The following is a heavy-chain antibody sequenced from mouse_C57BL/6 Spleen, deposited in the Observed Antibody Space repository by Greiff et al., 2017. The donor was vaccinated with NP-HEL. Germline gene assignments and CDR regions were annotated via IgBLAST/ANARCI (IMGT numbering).Heavy chain of an antibody. CDR1: GYTFTDYY. CDR3: ARGPLSHFDV. Sequence: QVQLQQSGAELVRPGASVKLSCKASGYTFTDYYINWVKQRPGQGLEWIARIYPGSGNTYYNEKFKGKATLTAEKSSSTAYMQLSSLTSEDSAVYFCARGPLSHFDVWGTGTTVTVSS. V-gene: IGHV1-76*01. CDR2: IYPGSGNT. J-gene: IGHJ1*03.